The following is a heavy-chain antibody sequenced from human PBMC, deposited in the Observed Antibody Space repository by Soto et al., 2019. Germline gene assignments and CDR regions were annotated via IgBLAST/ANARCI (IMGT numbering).Heavy chain of an antibody. V-gene: IGHV3-33*01. CDR3: ARDRYSGSYSDY. Sequence: PGGSLRLSSAASGFTFSSYGMHWVRQAPGKGLEWVAVIWYDGSNKYYADSVKGRFTISRDNSKNTLYLQMNSLRAEDTAVYYCARDRYSGSYSDYWGQGTLVTVSS. J-gene: IGHJ4*02. CDR2: IWYDGSNK. D-gene: IGHD1-26*01. CDR1: GFTFSSYG.